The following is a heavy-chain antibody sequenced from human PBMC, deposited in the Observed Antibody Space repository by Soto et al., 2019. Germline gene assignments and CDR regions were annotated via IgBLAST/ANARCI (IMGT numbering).Heavy chain of an antibody. J-gene: IGHJ4*02. CDR3: ESDTALNVNTAHKFDY. CDR2: ISAYNGNT. CDR1: GYTFTSYG. D-gene: IGHD5-18*01. V-gene: IGHV1-18*01. Sequence: QVQLVQSGAEVKKPGASVKVSCKVSGYTFTSYGISWVRQAPGQGLEWMGWISAYNGNTNYAQRLQGRVTLTTDTSRSTAYLERRTLRSDATVVYLCESDTALNVNTAHKFDYWGQGTLVTVSS.